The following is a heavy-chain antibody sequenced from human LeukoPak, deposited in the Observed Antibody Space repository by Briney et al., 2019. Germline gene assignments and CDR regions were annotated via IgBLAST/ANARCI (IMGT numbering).Heavy chain of an antibody. CDR1: GYTFTGYY. Sequence: GASVKVSCKASGYTFTGYYMHWVRQAPGQGLEWVGWINPNSGGTNYAQKFQGRVTMTRDTSISTAYMELSRLRSDDTAVYYCARDLGTMVRGVIGGYNWFDPWGQETLVTVSS. CDR2: INPNSGGT. J-gene: IGHJ5*02. CDR3: ARDLGTMVRGVIGGYNWFDP. V-gene: IGHV1-2*02. D-gene: IGHD3-10*01.